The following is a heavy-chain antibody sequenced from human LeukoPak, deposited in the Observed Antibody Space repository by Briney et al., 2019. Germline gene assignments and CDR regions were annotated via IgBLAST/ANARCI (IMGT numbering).Heavy chain of an antibody. CDR3: ARDYEGDY. CDR2: ISSSTNNT. Sequence: GGSLRLSCAASGFTFSSYDVSWVRQAPGKGLEWVSVISSSTNNTYNADSVEGRFTISRDNAKNSLYLQMNSLRAEDTAVYYCARDYEGDYWGQGTLVTVSS. D-gene: IGHD3-3*01. CDR1: GFTFSSYD. V-gene: IGHV3-21*01. J-gene: IGHJ4*02.